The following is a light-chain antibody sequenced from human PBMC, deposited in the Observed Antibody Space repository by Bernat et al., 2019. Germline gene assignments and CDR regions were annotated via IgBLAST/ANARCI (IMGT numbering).Light chain of an antibody. CDR3: QQYDTSSNT. J-gene: IGKJ1*01. CDR1: QSISSW. CDR2: EAS. Sequence: DIQMTQSPSTLSASVGDRVTITCHASQSISSWLAWYQQKPGKAPKLLIYEASKLQTGVPSRFSGSGSGTEFTLTISSLQPDDFATYHCQQYDTSSNTFGQGTNVEVK. V-gene: IGKV1-5*03.